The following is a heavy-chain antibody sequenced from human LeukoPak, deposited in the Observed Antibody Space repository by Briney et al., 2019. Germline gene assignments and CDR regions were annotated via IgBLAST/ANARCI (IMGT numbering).Heavy chain of an antibody. CDR1: GGTFSSYA. Sequence: SVKVSCKASGGTFSSYAISWVRQAPGQGLEWMGGIIPIFGTANYAQKFQGRVTITADESTSTAYMELSSLRSEDTAVYYCAKGYGWEASYYYYYMDVWGKGTTVTISS. CDR3: AKGYGWEASYYYYYMDV. V-gene: IGHV1-69*13. J-gene: IGHJ6*03. CDR2: IIPIFGTA. D-gene: IGHD2-8*02.